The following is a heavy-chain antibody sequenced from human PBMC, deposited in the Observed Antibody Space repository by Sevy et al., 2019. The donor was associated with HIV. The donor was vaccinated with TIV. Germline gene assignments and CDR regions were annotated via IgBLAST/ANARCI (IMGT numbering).Heavy chain of an antibody. D-gene: IGHD3-16*01. CDR2: ISYDGRNNK. CDR1: GFTFSDYR. CDR3: ARDRGEILSSAFDY. V-gene: IGHV3-30*04. Sequence: GGSLRLSCAASGFTFSDYRMHWVRQAPGKGLEWVAFISYDGRNNKYNADSVKGRFTISRDNSKNTVYLQMNSLRAEDTAIYYCARDRGEILSSAFDYWGQGPLVTVSS. J-gene: IGHJ4*02.